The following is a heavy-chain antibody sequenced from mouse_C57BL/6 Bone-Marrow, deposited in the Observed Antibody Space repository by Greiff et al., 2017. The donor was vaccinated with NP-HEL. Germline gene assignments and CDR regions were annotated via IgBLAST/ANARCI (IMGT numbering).Heavy chain of an antibody. CDR2: IHPNSGST. Sequence: VQLQESGAELVKPGASVKLSCKASGYTFTSYWMHWVKQRPGQGLEWIGMIHPNSGSTNYNEKFKSKATLTVDKSSSTAYMQLSSLTSEDSAVYYCARSLPYFDYWGQGTTLTVSS. CDR3: ARSLPYFDY. J-gene: IGHJ2*01. D-gene: IGHD1-3*01. CDR1: GYTFTSYW. V-gene: IGHV1-64*01.